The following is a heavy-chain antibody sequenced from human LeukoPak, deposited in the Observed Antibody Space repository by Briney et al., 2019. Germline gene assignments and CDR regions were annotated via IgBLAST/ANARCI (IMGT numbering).Heavy chain of an antibody. CDR3: VRQQTPHGNFDY. CDR1: GFTFSSYA. J-gene: IGHJ4*02. D-gene: IGHD1-26*01. CDR2: IGTAGDT. V-gene: IGHV3-13*01. Sequence: GGSLRLSCATSGFTFSSYAMHWVRQATGKGLEWVSAIGTAGDTFYPGSVKGRFTISRENAKNSLSLQMNSLRAEDTAVYYCVRQQTPHGNFDYWGQGPLVPVSS.